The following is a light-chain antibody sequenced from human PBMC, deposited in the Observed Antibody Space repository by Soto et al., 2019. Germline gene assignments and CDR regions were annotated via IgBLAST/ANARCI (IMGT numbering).Light chain of an antibody. Sequence: DIQVTQSPSSLSASVGDRVTVTCRSSQSITTYLNWYQQKPGKAPRLLINAATSLQSGVPSRFSGSGSGTDFTLTISSLQPEDLAIYDCQQYTTSPFTFGPGTKVDIK. CDR1: QSITTY. J-gene: IGKJ3*01. V-gene: IGKV1-39*01. CDR3: QQYTTSPFT. CDR2: AAT.